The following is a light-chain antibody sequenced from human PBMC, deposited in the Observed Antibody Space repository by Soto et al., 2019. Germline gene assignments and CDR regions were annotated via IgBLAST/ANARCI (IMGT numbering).Light chain of an antibody. V-gene: IGKV1-5*03. CDR1: QSISSW. J-gene: IGKJ2*01. CDR2: KAS. CDR3: QQYNSSPYT. Sequence: DIQMTQSPSTLSAPVGDRVTITCRASQSISSWLAWYQQKPGKAPKLLIYKASSLESGVPSRFTGSGSGTEFTLTISSLQPDDFATYYCQQYNSSPYTFGQGTKLEIK.